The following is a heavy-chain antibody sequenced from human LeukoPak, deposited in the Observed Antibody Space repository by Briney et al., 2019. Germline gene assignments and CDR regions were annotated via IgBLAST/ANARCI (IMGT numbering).Heavy chain of an antibody. Sequence: GESLMISCKGSGYSFTSYWIGWVRQMPGKGLEWMGIIYPGDSDTRYSPSFQGQVTISADKSISTAYLQWSSLKASDTAMYYSARHGLRYFDWPVDYWRQGTLVTVSS. CDR3: ARHGLRYFDWPVDY. V-gene: IGHV5-51*01. CDR1: GYSFTSYW. J-gene: IGHJ4*02. D-gene: IGHD3-9*01. CDR2: IYPGDSDT.